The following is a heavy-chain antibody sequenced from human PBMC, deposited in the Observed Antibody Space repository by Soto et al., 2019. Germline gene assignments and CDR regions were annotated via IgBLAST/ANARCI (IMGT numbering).Heavy chain of an antibody. CDR3: AKSPNFYCSSPNCYKYYFDH. Sequence: GGSLRLSCAASGFTFSSYWMSWVRQAPGKGLEWVANIKQDGSEKYYVDSVKGRFTISRDNAKNSLYLQMNSLRPEDTAVYYCAKSPNFYCSSPNCYKYYFDHWGQGTRVTVSS. V-gene: IGHV3-7*01. J-gene: IGHJ4*02. CDR1: GFTFSSYW. D-gene: IGHD2-2*02. CDR2: IKQDGSEK.